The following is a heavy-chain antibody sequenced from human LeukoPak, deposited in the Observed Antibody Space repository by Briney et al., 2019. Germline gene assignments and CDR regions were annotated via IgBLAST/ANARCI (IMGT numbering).Heavy chain of an antibody. D-gene: IGHD1-26*01. CDR3: ARDNSGSYYGFDY. V-gene: IGHV3-23*01. Sequence: GGSLRLSCAASGFTFSSYAMSWVRQAPGKGLEWVSAISGSGGSTYYADSVKGRFTISRDNSKNTLYLQMNSLRAEDTAVYYCARDNSGSYYGFDYWGQGTLVTVSS. CDR2: ISGSGGST. J-gene: IGHJ4*02. CDR1: GFTFSSYA.